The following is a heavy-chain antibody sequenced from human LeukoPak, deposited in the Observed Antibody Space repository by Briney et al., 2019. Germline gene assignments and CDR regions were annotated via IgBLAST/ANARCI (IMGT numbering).Heavy chain of an antibody. Sequence: PSETLSLTCTVSGGSIGSYYWSWIRQPPGKGLEWIGYIYYSGSTNYNPSLKSRVTISVDTSKNQFSLKLSSVTAADTAVYYCARLSGYYRDYWGQGTLVTVSS. CDR3: ARLSGYYRDY. D-gene: IGHD3-22*01. CDR1: GGSIGSYY. J-gene: IGHJ4*02. V-gene: IGHV4-59*01. CDR2: IYYSGST.